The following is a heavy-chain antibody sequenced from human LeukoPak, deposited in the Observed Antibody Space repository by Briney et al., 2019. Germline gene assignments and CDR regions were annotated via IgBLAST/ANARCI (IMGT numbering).Heavy chain of an antibody. CDR2: INTNTGNP. J-gene: IGHJ6*02. CDR3: AESRGSSHHLGVSGMDV. Sequence: ASVNVSCTASGYTFTSYAMNWVRQAPGQGLEWMGWINTNTGNPTYAQGFTGRFVFSLDTSVSTAYLQISSLKAEDTAVYYCAESRGSSHHLGVSGMDVWGQGTTVTVSS. CDR1: GYTFTSYA. D-gene: IGHD6-13*01. V-gene: IGHV7-4-1*02.